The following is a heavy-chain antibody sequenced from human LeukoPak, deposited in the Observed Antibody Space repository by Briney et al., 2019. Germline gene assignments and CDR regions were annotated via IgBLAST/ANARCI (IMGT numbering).Heavy chain of an antibody. CDR2: INPNSGGT. D-gene: IGHD5-24*01. CDR1: GYTFTGYY. J-gene: IGHJ4*02. Sequence: ASVKVSCKASGYTFTGYYMHWVRQAPGQGLGWMGWINPNSGGTNYAQKFQGRVTMTRDTSISTAYMELSRLRSDDTAVYYCARGMDGYNYYFDYWGQGTLVTVSS. CDR3: ARGMDGYNYYFDY. V-gene: IGHV1-2*02.